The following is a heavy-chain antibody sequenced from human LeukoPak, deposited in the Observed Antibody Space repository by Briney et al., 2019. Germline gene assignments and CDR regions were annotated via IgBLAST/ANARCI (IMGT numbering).Heavy chain of an antibody. CDR2: IYASGTT. D-gene: IGHD4-17*01. V-gene: IGHV4-4*07. Sequence: SETLSLTCTVSGGSISSYYWSWIRQPAGKGLEWIGRIYASGTTHYNPSLKSRVTMSVDTSKNQFSLKLSSVTAADTAVYYCARLSTVTTSFDYWGQGTLVTVSS. CDR1: GGSISSYY. CDR3: ARLSTVTTSFDY. J-gene: IGHJ4*02.